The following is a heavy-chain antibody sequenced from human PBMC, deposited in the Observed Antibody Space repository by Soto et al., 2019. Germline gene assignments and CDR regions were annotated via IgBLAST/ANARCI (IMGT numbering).Heavy chain of an antibody. D-gene: IGHD3-10*01. CDR2: VYYSGNT. CDR3: ARHSVYGGPFDP. V-gene: IGHV4-39*01. CDR1: RVSISRDSYY. J-gene: IGHJ5*02. Sequence: PSEALSLTCTVSRVSISRDSYYWGWIRPPPGKGLDWIGSVYYSGNTSYNPPLQGRVTIFVDKGKNHDSMTLSSVNAGNTAVYYCARHSVYGGPFDPWGQGTLVTVSS.